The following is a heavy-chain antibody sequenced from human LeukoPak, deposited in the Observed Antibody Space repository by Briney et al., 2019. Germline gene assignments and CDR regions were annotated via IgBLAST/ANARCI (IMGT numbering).Heavy chain of an antibody. CDR1: GFTFSSYA. CDR2: SSDSGGNT. Sequence: GGSLRLSCAASGFTFSSYAMSWVRQAPGKGLEWVSASSDSGGNTYYADSVKGRFTISRDNSKNTLYLQMNSLRAEDTAVYYCAKDMAKNLEWLLYLFDYWGQGTLVTVSS. CDR3: AKDMAKNLEWLLYLFDY. V-gene: IGHV3-23*01. J-gene: IGHJ4*02. D-gene: IGHD3-3*01.